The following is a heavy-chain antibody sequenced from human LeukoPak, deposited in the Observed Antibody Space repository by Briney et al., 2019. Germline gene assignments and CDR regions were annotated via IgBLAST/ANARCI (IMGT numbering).Heavy chain of an antibody. CDR1: GGSISSYY. CDR3: AGSEVDIVATVFDY. J-gene: IGHJ4*02. Sequence: SETLSLTCTVSGGSISSYYWSWIRQPPGKGLEWIGYIYYSGSTNYNPSLKSRVTISVDTSKNQFSLKLSSVTAADTAVYYCAGSEVDIVATVFDYWGQGTLVTVSS. CDR2: IYYSGST. D-gene: IGHD5-12*01. V-gene: IGHV4-59*01.